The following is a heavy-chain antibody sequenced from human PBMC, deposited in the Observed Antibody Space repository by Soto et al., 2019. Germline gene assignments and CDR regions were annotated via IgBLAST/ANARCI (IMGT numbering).Heavy chain of an antibody. V-gene: IGHV3-21*01. D-gene: IGHD2-2*01. CDR2: ISSSSSYI. J-gene: IGHJ6*03. Sequence: EVQLVESGGGLVKPGGSLRLSCAASGFTFSSYSMNWVRQAPGKGLEWVSSISSSSSYIYYADSVKGRFTISRDNAKNSLYLQMNSLRAEDTDVYYCAIVDQLRLTPCYYYMDVWGKGTTVTVSS. CDR3: AIVDQLRLTPCYYYMDV. CDR1: GFTFSSYS.